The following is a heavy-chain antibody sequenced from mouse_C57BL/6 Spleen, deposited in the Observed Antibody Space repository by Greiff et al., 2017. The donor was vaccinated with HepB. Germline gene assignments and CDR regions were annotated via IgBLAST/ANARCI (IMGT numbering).Heavy chain of an antibody. CDR3: ARSLYYGSSPYYFDY. Sequence: VQLQQSGTELVKPGASVKLSCKASGYTFTSYWMHWVKQRPGQGLEWIGNINPSNGGTNYNEKFKSKATLTVDKSSSTAYMQLSSLTSEDAAVYYCARSLYYGSSPYYFDYWGQGTTLTVSS. CDR2: INPSNGGT. D-gene: IGHD1-1*01. J-gene: IGHJ2*01. V-gene: IGHV1-53*01. CDR1: GYTFTSYW.